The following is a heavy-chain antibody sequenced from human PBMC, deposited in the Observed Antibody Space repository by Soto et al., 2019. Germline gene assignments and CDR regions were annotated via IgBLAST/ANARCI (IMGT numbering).Heavy chain of an antibody. Sequence: GGALRLSCAASGFTFSDYYMSWLRQAPGKGLEWVSYISAGGGSTIYYADSVKGRFTISRDNAKNSLYLQMNSLRAEATAMYYCARQRGYYDSSGLDYWGQGALVTVSS. CDR2: ISAGGGSTI. V-gene: IGHV3-11*01. D-gene: IGHD3-22*01. J-gene: IGHJ4*02. CDR1: GFTFSDYY. CDR3: ARQRGYYDSSGLDY.